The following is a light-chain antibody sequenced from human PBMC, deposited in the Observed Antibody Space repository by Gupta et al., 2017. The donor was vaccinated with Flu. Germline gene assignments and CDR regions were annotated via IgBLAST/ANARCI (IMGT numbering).Light chain of an antibody. V-gene: IGKV1-39*01. CDR1: QSIGTY. CDR3: QQSFTTPT. Sequence: IQMTQSPSSLSASVGDRVTITCRASQSIGTYLNWYQQKPGKAPELLIFGASTLQGGVPSRFSGSGSGTDFTVTISSLQPEDSATYYCQQSFTTPTFGGGTKVEIK. J-gene: IGKJ4*01. CDR2: GAS.